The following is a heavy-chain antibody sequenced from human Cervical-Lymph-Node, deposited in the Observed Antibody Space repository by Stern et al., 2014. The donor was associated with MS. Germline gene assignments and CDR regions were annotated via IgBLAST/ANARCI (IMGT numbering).Heavy chain of an antibody. CDR2: IDWDDDK. CDR3: ARRALRWVYFDY. V-gene: IGHV2-70*11. CDR1: GFSLTTSGMS. D-gene: IGHD2-21*02. J-gene: IGHJ4*02. Sequence: ESGPALVKPTQTLTLTCTFSGFSLTTSGMSVTWIRQPPGKALEWLARIDWDDDKYYRTSLNTRLTISKDTPKNQVVLTVTNMDPVDTAPYYCARRALRWVYFDYWGQGILVTVSS.